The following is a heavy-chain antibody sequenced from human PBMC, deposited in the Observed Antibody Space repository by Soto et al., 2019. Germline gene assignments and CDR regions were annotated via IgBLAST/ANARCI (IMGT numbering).Heavy chain of an antibody. J-gene: IGHJ4*02. CDR1: GYTFSSFG. Sequence: QVQLVQSGAEVKKPGASVKVACKASGYTFSSFGLSWVRQAHGQGLEWMGWISAYSGNTVYTQRFKGRLTMATDTSTGTAYMELRSLRSDDTAVYYCARDFYQSSGYCDYWGQGTLVTVSS. V-gene: IGHV1-18*01. CDR2: ISAYSGNT. D-gene: IGHD3-22*01. CDR3: ARDFYQSSGYCDY.